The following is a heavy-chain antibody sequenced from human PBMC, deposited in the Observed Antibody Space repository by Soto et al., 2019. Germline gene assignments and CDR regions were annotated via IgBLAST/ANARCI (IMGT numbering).Heavy chain of an antibody. V-gene: IGHV4-34*01. J-gene: IGHJ3*02. CDR2: INHSGST. D-gene: IGHD3-9*01. Sequence: SETLSLTCAVYGGSFSGYYWSWIRQPPGKGLEWIGEINHSGSTNYNPSLKSRVTISVDTSKNQFSLKLSSVTAADTAVYYCARERVLRYFDSLLPNDAFDIWGQGTMVTVSS. CDR1: GGSFSGYY. CDR3: ARERVLRYFDSLLPNDAFDI.